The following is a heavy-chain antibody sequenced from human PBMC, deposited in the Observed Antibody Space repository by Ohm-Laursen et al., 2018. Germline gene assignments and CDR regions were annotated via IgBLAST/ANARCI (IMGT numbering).Heavy chain of an antibody. CDR3: ARTFRDYYYYGMDV. J-gene: IGHJ6*02. Sequence: SLRLSCSASGFTFDDYAMHWVRQAPGKGLEWVSGISWNSGSIGYADSVKGRFTISRDNSKNTLYLQMNSLRAEDTAVYYCARTFRDYYYYGMDVWGQGTAVTVSS. CDR1: GFTFDDYA. V-gene: IGHV3-9*01. CDR2: ISWNSGSI. D-gene: IGHD3-10*01.